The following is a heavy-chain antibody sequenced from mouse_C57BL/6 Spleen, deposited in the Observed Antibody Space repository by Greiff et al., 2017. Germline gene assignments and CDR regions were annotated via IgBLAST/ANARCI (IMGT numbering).Heavy chain of an antibody. CDR2: INPNNGGT. Sequence: EVQLQQSGPELVKPGASVKMSCKASGYTFTDYNMHWVKQSHGKSLEWIGYINPNNGGTSYNQKFKGKATLTVNKSSSTAYMELRSLTSEDSAVYYCAKTTVVAFDYWGQGTTLTVSS. CDR1: GYTFTDYN. CDR3: AKTTVVAFDY. J-gene: IGHJ2*01. D-gene: IGHD1-1*01. V-gene: IGHV1-22*01.